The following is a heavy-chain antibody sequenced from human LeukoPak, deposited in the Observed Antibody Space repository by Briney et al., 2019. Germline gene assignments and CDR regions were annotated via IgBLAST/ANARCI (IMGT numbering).Heavy chain of an antibody. V-gene: IGHV4-39*07. CDR2: IYYSGST. CDR3: ARDWPYCSGGSCYRTNWFDP. Sequence: PSETLSLTCTVSGGSISSSSYYWGWIRQPPGKGLEWIGSIYYSGSTYYNPSLKSRVTISVDTSKNQFSLKLSSVTAADTAVYYCARDWPYCSGGSCYRTNWFDPWGQGTLVTVSS. CDR1: GGSISSSSYY. D-gene: IGHD2-15*01. J-gene: IGHJ5*02.